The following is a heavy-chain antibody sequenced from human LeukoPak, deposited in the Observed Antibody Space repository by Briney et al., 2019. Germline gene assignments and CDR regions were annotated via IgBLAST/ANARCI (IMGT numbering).Heavy chain of an antibody. D-gene: IGHD3-10*01. CDR1: GGSFSGYY. CDR2: INHSGST. V-gene: IGHV4-34*01. J-gene: IGHJ4*02. Sequence: SETLSLTCAVYGGSFSGYYWSWIRQAPGKGLEWIGEINHSGSTNYNPSLKSRVTISVDTSKNQFSLKLSSVTAADTAVYYCARGSDYYGSGSYPFLFWGQGTLVTVSS. CDR3: ARGSDYYGSGSYPFLF.